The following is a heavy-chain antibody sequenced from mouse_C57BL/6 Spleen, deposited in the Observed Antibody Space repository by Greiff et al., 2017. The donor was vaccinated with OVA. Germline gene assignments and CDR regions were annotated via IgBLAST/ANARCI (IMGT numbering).Heavy chain of an antibody. D-gene: IGHD1-1*01. CDR2: IDPSDSET. CDR1: GYTFTSYW. CDR3: ARGTTVVYFDY. V-gene: IGHV1-52*01. Sequence: QVQLKQPGAELVRPGSSVKLSCKASGYTFTSYWMHWVKQRPIQGLEWIGNIDPSDSETHYNQKFKDKATLTVDKSSSTAYMQLSSLTSEDSAVYYCARGTTVVYFDYWGKGTTLTVSS. J-gene: IGHJ2*01.